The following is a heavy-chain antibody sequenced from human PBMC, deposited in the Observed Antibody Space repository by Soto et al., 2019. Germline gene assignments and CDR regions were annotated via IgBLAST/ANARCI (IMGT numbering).Heavy chain of an antibody. V-gene: IGHV4-34*01. CDR1: GGSFSGYY. CDR2: INHSGST. CDR3: ARGADNWNPDVSYNWFDP. Sequence: PSETLSLTCAFYGGSFSGYYWSLIRQPPGKGLEWIGDINHSGSTNYNPSLKSRVTISVDTSKNQFSLKLSSVTAADTAVYYCARGADNWNPDVSYNWFDPWGQGTLVTVSS. D-gene: IGHD1-20*01. J-gene: IGHJ5*02.